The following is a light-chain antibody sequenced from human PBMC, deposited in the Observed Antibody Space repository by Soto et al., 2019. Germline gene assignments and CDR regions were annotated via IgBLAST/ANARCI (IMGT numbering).Light chain of an antibody. CDR2: DNQ. CDR3: GTCDINLDTVV. CDR1: SSNIGGNY. Sequence: QSVLTQPPSVSAAPGQRVTISCSGSSSNIGGNYVSWYQVFPRTAPKRLIYDNQKRPLGVPDRFSGSKSGPWATLGIADLHAGDEAHYCCGTCDINLDTVVVGGGTKLAVL. J-gene: IGLJ2*01. V-gene: IGLV1-51*01.